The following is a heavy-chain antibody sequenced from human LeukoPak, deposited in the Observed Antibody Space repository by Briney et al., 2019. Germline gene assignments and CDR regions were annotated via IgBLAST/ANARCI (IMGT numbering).Heavy chain of an antibody. V-gene: IGHV1-2*02. CDR1: GYTFTSYG. J-gene: IGHJ3*02. CDR3: AALGYCSGGSCYLWKDAFDI. Sequence: ASVKVSCKASGYTFTSYGISWVRQAPGQGLEWMGWINPNSGGTNYVQKFQGRVTMTRDTSISTAYMELSRLRSDDTAVYYCAALGYCSGGSCYLWKDAFDIWGQGTMVTVSS. CDR2: INPNSGGT. D-gene: IGHD2-15*01.